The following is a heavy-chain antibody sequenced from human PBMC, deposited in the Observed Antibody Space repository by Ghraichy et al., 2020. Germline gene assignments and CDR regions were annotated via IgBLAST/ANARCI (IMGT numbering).Heavy chain of an antibody. V-gene: IGHV4-59*02. CDR1: GASVRSDY. D-gene: IGHD3-22*01. J-gene: IGHJ1*01. Sequence: SETLSLTCTVSGASVRSDYWSWIRLPPGKGLEWIGYIYNSVTTKYNPSLKSRVTISLDTAKNQFYLNLASVTAADTAIYYCVNSSVPFHQWGPGTLVTVSS. CDR2: IYNSVTT. CDR3: VNSSVPFHQ.